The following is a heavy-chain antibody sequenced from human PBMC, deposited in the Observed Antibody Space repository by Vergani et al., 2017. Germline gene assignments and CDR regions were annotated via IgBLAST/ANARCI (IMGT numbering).Heavy chain of an antibody. CDR2: INHSGST. CDR3: ARLERFGQVATIDAFDI. D-gene: IGHD5-12*01. CDR1: GGSFSGYY. V-gene: IGHV4-34*02. J-gene: IGHJ3*02. Sequence: QVQLQQWGAGLLKPSETLSLTCAVYGGSFSGYYWSWIRQPPGKGLEWIGEINHSGSTNYNPSLKSRVAISVDTSKNQFSLKLSSVTAADTAVYYCARLERFGQVATIDAFDIWGQGTMVTVSS.